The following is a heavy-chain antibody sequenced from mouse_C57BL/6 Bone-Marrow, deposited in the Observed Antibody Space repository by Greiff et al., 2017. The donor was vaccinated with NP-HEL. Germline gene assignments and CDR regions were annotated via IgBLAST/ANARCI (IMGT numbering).Heavy chain of an antibody. Sequence: VKLQESGAELVRPGTSVKMSCKASGYTFTNYWIGWAKQRPGHGLEWIGDLYPGGGYTNYNETFKGKATLTADKSSSTAYMQFSSLTSEDSAIYYCARENYGSSHYYYFDYWGQGTTLTVSS. J-gene: IGHJ2*01. CDR3: ARENYGSSHYYYFDY. V-gene: IGHV1-63*01. CDR1: GYTFTNYW. CDR2: LYPGGGYT. D-gene: IGHD1-1*01.